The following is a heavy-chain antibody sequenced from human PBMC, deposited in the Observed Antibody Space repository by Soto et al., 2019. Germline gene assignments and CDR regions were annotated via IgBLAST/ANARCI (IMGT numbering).Heavy chain of an antibody. CDR3: ARGGGYDSFDY. CDR2: ISHLEST. D-gene: IGHD5-12*01. J-gene: IGHJ4*02. CDR1: GASISYGGFS. V-gene: IGHV4-30-2*06. Sequence: SETLSLTCTVSGASISYGGFSWSWIRQSPGKGLEWIGYISHLESTYFHPSFKSRLTMSIDRTRNQFSLKLSSVTAADMAVYYCARGGGYDSFDYWGQGVLVTVP.